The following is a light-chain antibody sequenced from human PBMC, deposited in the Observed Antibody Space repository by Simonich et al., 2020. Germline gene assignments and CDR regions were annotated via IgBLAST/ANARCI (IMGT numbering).Light chain of an antibody. Sequence: QSALTQPASVSGSPGQSITISCTGTSRDVGCYNLVSWYQKHPGKAPKLMIYEGSKRPSGVSNRFSCSKSGNTASLTISGLQAEDEADYYCCSYAGSSTLVFGGGTKLTVL. CDR3: CSYAGSSTLV. J-gene: IGLJ3*02. CDR1: SRDVGCYNL. V-gene: IGLV2-23*01. CDR2: EGS.